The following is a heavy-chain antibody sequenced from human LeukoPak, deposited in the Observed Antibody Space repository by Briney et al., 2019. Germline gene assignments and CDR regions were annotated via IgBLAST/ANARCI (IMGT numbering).Heavy chain of an antibody. CDR1: GGSFSGYY. V-gene: IGHV4-59*10. Sequence: KPSETLSLTCAVYGGSFSGYYGSWIRQPAGKGLEWIGRIYTSGSTNYNPSLKSRVTISVDTSKNQFSLKLSSVTAADTAVYFCARLAYYDSSGYYSYFDYWGQGTLVTVSS. J-gene: IGHJ4*02. D-gene: IGHD3-22*01. CDR3: ARLAYYDSSGYYSYFDY. CDR2: IYTSGST.